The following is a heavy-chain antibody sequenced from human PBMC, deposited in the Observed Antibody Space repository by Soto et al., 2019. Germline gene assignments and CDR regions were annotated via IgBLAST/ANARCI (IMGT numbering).Heavy chain of an antibody. J-gene: IGHJ3*02. V-gene: IGHV1-8*01. CDR2: MNPNSGNT. CDR3: ARGLYYYGSSGPDDAFDI. Sequence: QVQLVQSGAEVKKPGASVKVSCKTSGYTFTSYDINWVRQATGQGLEWMGWMNPNSGNTGYAKKFQGRVTMTRTTSISTDYMELSSLRSEDTAVYYCARGLYYYGSSGPDDAFDIWGQGTMVTVSS. CDR1: GYTFTSYD. D-gene: IGHD3-22*01.